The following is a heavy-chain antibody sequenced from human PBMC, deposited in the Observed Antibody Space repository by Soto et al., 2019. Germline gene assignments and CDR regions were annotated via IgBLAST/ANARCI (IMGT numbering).Heavy chain of an antibody. CDR3: TRILEGSGTTMSY. Sequence: EVQLVESGGGLVKPGGSLRLSCAASGFTFGNVWMNWVRQAPGKGLEWVGRIKSKTDGGTTVYAAPVKGRFTISRDGSKNTLYLQMNNLKSEDTAVYYCTRILEGSGTTMSYWGQGTLVTVSS. CDR1: GFTFGNVW. V-gene: IGHV3-15*07. J-gene: IGHJ4*02. CDR2: IKSKTDGGTT. D-gene: IGHD1-7*01.